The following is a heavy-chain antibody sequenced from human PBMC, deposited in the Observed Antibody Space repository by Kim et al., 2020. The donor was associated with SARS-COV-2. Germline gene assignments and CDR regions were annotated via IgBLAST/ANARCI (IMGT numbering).Heavy chain of an antibody. CDR1: GFTFSSYA. CDR3: AKLYRVAVPSNPNYFDY. CDR2: ISGSGGST. J-gene: IGHJ4*02. D-gene: IGHD2-2*01. V-gene: IGHV3-23*01. Sequence: GGSLRLSCAASGFTFSSYAMSWVRQAPGKGLEWVSAISGSGGSTYYADSVKGRFTISRDNSKNTLYLQMNSLRAEDTAVYYCAKLYRVAVPSNPNYFDYWGQGTLVTVSS.